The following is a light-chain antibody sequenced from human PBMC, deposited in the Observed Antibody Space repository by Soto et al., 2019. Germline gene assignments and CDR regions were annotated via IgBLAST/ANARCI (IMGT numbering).Light chain of an antibody. CDR3: QQYHKWPPRVT. J-gene: IGKJ5*01. Sequence: EIVMTQSPATLSVSPGERATLSCRASQSVSSNLAWYQQKPGQAPRLLIYGASTRATGIPVRFSGSGSGTEFTLTISSLQSEDFAVYYCQQYHKWPPRVTFGHGTRVEI. CDR1: QSVSSN. CDR2: GAS. V-gene: IGKV3-15*01.